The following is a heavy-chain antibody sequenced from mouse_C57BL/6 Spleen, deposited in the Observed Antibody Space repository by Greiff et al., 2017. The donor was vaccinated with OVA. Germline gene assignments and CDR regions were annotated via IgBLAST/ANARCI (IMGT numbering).Heavy chain of an antibody. CDR2: IYPGSGNT. Sequence: QVQLQQSGAELVRPGASVKLSCKASGYTFTDYYINWVKQRPGQGLEWIARIYPGSGNTYYNEKFKGKATLTAEKSSSTAYMQLSSLTSEDSAVYFCAREDLSYDYDFDYWGQGTTLTVSS. V-gene: IGHV1-76*01. D-gene: IGHD2-4*01. CDR3: AREDLSYDYDFDY. CDR1: GYTFTDYY. J-gene: IGHJ2*01.